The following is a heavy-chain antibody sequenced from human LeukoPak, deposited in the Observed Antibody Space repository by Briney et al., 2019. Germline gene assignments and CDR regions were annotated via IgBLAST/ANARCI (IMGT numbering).Heavy chain of an antibody. D-gene: IGHD6-19*01. Sequence: LPGGSLRLSCAASGFTFSSYGMHWVRQAPGKGLEWVAVIWCDGSNKDYADSVKGRFTISRDNSKNTLYLQMNSLRAEDTAVYYCARDSSGWPAVYYYYGMDVWGQGTTVTVSS. CDR1: GFTFSSYG. CDR2: IWCDGSNK. J-gene: IGHJ6*02. CDR3: ARDSSGWPAVYYYYGMDV. V-gene: IGHV3-33*01.